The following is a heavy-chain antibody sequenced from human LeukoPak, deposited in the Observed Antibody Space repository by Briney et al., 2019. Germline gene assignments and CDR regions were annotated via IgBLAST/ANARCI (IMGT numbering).Heavy chain of an antibody. CDR1: GGSISSSSYY. J-gene: IGHJ4*02. Sequence: SETLSLTCTVSGGSISSSSYYWGWIRQPPGKGLEWIGSIYYSGSTYYNPSLKSRVTISVDTSKNQFSLKLSSVTAADTAVYYCASAYGSYYYFDYWGQGTLVTVSS. CDR2: IYYSGST. D-gene: IGHD1-26*01. CDR3: ASAYGSYYYFDY. V-gene: IGHV4-39*01.